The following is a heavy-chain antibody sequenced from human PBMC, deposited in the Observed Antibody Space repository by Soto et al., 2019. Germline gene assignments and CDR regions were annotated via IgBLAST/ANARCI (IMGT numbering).Heavy chain of an antibody. CDR2: IYYSGST. V-gene: IGHV4-39*01. CDR1: GGFISSSSYY. J-gene: IGHJ2*01. D-gene: IGHD4-17*01. CDR3: ARPDMTTVSSWYFDL. Sequence: TSEALCLTWTVSGGFISSSSYYWGWIRQPPGKGLEWIGSIYYSGSTYYNPSLKSRVTISVDTSKNQFSLKLSSVTAADTAVYYCARPDMTTVSSWYFDLWGRGTLVSVSS.